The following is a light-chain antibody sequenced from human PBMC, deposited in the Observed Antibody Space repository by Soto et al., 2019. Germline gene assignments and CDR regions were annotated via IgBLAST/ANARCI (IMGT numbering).Light chain of an antibody. J-gene: IGKJ1*01. Sequence: EIVFTQSPATLSLSPGERATLSCRASQIINNSLAWYQQKPGQAPRLLIYDVSKRATDIPARFSGSGSGTDFTLTISGLEXEDCAVYYCQQRYNWPPTPTFGQGTKVDTK. V-gene: IGKV3-11*01. CDR3: QQRYNWPPTPT. CDR1: QIINNS. CDR2: DVS.